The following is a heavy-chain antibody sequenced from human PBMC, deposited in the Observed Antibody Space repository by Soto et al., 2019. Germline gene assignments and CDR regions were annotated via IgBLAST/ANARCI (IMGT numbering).Heavy chain of an antibody. CDR1: GYTFTSYG. V-gene: IGHV1-18*01. Sequence: ASVTVSCKASGYTFTSYGISWVRQAPGQGLEWMGWISAYNGNTNYAQKLQGRVTMTTDTSTSTAYMELRSLRSDDTAVYYCARDIVVVVAALYFDYWGQGTLVTVSS. CDR2: ISAYNGNT. CDR3: ARDIVVVVAALYFDY. J-gene: IGHJ4*02. D-gene: IGHD2-15*01.